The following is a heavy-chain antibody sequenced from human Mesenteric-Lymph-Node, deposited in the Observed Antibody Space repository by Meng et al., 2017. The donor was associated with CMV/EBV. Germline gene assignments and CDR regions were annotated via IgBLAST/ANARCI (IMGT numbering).Heavy chain of an antibody. CDR3: VGNMVRGAPYYFDY. J-gene: IGHJ4*02. Sequence: KAYGYTFTSYDINWVRQATGQGPEWMGWMNPNSGNTGYAQKFQGRVTMTRNTSISTAYMELSSLRSEDTAVYYCVGNMVRGAPYYFDYWGQGTLVTVSS. CDR1: GYTFTSYD. D-gene: IGHD3-10*01. CDR2: MNPNSGNT. V-gene: IGHV1-8*01.